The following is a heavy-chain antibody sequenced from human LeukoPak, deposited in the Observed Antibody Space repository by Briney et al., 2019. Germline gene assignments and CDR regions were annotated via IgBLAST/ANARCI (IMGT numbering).Heavy chain of an antibody. CDR3: AKDTGVQFLEPAF. Sequence: GGSLKLSCTASGFTFNTYGIHWVRQAPGQGLEWMAAIWFDGSVKNYSDAVKGRFTISRDNSLNTLYLQMNSLRVEDTAIYYCAKDTGVQFLEPAFWGQGTLVTVSS. CDR1: GFTFNTYG. J-gene: IGHJ4*02. CDR2: IWFDGSVK. D-gene: IGHD3-3*01. V-gene: IGHV3-33*06.